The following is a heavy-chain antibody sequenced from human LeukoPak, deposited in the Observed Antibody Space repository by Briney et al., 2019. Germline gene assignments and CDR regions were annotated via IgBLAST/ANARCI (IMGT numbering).Heavy chain of an antibody. V-gene: IGHV4-4*07. J-gene: IGHJ4*02. CDR1: GASITSYY. CDR3: ARQITLGANANDY. CDR2: IYASGST. Sequence: SETLSLTCTVSGASITSYYWSWIRQPAGKGLEWIGRIYASGSTTYNPSLKSRVTMAVDTSKTQFSLKMTSVTAADTAVYYCARQITLGANANDYWGQGTLVTVSS. D-gene: IGHD1-26*01.